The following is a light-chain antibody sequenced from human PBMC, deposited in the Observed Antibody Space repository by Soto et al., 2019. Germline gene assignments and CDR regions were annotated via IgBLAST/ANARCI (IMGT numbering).Light chain of an antibody. CDR1: QSVNSY. J-gene: IGKJ4*01. V-gene: IGKV3-11*01. Sequence: EIVLTQSPATLSLSPGEGATLSCTTSQSVNSYLAWFQQRPGQPPRLLIYDASNRATGIPARFSGSGSGTHFTLTNSSLEPEDFAVYYCQQRRYWPLTFGGGTKVEIK. CDR2: DAS. CDR3: QQRRYWPLT.